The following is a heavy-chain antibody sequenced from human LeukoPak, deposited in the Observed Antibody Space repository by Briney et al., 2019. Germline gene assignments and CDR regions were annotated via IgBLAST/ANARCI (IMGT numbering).Heavy chain of an antibody. V-gene: IGHV3-30*18. D-gene: IGHD3-10*01. J-gene: IGHJ4*02. CDR2: ISYDGSNK. CDR1: GLAFNNYW. CDR3: AKGLHSGY. Sequence: GGSLRLSCAASGLAFNNYWMSWVRQAPGKGLEWVAVISYDGSNKYYADSVKGRFTISRDNSKNTLYLQMNSLRAEDTAVYYCAKGLHSGYWGQGTLVTVSS.